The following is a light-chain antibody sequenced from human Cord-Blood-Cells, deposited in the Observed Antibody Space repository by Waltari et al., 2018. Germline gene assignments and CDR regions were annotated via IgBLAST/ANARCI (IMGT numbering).Light chain of an antibody. Sequence: DIQMTQSPFSLSASVGDRVTITCRASQSISSYLNWYQQKPGKAPKRLIYAASSLQSGVPSRFSGSGSGTDFTLTISSLQPEDFATYYCQQSYRTPPDFGPGTKVDSK. CDR1: QSISSY. J-gene: IGKJ3*01. CDR3: QQSYRTPPD. CDR2: AAS. V-gene: IGKV1-39*01.